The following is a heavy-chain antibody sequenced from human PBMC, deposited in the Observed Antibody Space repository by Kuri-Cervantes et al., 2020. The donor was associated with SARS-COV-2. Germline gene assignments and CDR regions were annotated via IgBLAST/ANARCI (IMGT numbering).Heavy chain of an antibody. D-gene: IGHD3-3*01. V-gene: IGHV3-21*01. Sequence: LSLTCAASGFTFSSYSMNWVRQAPGKGLEWVSSISSSSSYIYYADSVKGRFTISRDNAKNSLYLQMNSLRAEDTAVYYCARPYYDFWSGYYFSDMDVWGKGTTVTVSS. CDR3: ARPYYDFWSGYYFSDMDV. J-gene: IGHJ6*03. CDR1: GFTFSSYS. CDR2: ISSSSSYI.